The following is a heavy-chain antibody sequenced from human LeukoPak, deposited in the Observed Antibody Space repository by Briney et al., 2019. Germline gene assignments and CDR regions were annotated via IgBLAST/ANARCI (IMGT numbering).Heavy chain of an antibody. CDR1: GFTFSSYA. D-gene: IGHD1-26*01. CDR2: ISGSGGST. Sequence: GGSLRLSCAASGFTFSSYAMSWVRQAPGKGLEWVSAISGSGGSTYYADSVKGRFTISRDNSKNTLYLQMNSLRAEDTAVYYCAKVTAIEGAPANWFDPWGQGTLVTVSS. CDR3: AKVTAIEGAPANWFDP. V-gene: IGHV3-23*01. J-gene: IGHJ5*02.